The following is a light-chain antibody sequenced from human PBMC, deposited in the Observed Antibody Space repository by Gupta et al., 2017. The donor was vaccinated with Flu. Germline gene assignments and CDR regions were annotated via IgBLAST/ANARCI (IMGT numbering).Light chain of an antibody. CDR1: SSNIGAGYD. V-gene: IGLV1-40*01. CDR2: GNS. Sequence: QSVLTQPPSVSGAPGQRVTISCTGSSSNIGAGYDVHWYQQLPGTAPKLLIYGNSNRPSGVPDRFSGSKSGTSASLAITGLQAEDEADYDCQSYDSSLSVFGTGTKVTVL. J-gene: IGLJ1*01. CDR3: QSYDSSLSV.